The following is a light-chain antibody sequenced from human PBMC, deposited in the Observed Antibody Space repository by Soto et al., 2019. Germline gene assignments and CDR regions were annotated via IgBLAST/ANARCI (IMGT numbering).Light chain of an antibody. CDR3: QQYSSSPRT. CDR1: QSVGSSQ. J-gene: IGKJ1*01. V-gene: IGKV3-20*01. Sequence: EIVLTQSPGTLSLSPGERATLSCRASQSVGSSQLAWHQQKPGQAPRLLIYGASSRATGIPDRFSGSGSGTAFPLTISKLEPENFAIYYRQQYSSSPRTFGQGTKVEIK. CDR2: GAS.